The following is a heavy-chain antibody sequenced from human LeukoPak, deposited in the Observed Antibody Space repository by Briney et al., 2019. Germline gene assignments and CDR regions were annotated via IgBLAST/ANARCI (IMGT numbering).Heavy chain of an antibody. J-gene: IGHJ6*03. CDR3: ARGVAYYYGSGSYFRPKEEYYYYMDV. Sequence: SETLSLTCTVSGDSISNYYWSWIRQPPGKGLEWIGEINHSGSTNYNPSLKSRVTISVDTSKNQFSLKLSSVTAADTAVYYCARGVAYYYGSGSYFRPKEEYYYYMDVWGKGTTVTVSS. CDR2: INHSGST. V-gene: IGHV4-34*01. D-gene: IGHD3-10*01. CDR1: GDSISNYY.